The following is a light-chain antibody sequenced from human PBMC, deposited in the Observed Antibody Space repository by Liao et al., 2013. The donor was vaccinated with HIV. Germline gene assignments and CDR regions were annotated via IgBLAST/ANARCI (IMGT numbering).Light chain of an antibody. J-gene: IGLJ2*01. CDR3: QVWDSSNDHVV. Sequence: SYVLTQPPSVSVAPGQTARITCGGNNIGSKSVHWYQQKPGQAPVLVIYYDSDRPSGIPERFSGSNSGNTATLTISRVEAGDEADYYCQVWDSSNDHVVFGGGTELTVL. V-gene: IGLV3-21*04. CDR1: NIGSKS. CDR2: YDS.